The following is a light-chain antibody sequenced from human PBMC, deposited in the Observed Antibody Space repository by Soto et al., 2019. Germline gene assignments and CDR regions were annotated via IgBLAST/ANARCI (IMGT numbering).Light chain of an antibody. J-gene: IGKJ4*01. CDR2: GPS. CDR3: QQYGSSPLT. V-gene: IGKV3-20*01. Sequence: EIVLTQSPGTLSLSPGERATLSCRASQGVTSTDIAWYQQKPGQAPRLLIYGPSSRATGVPARFSGSGSGTDFSLTISRLETEDFAVYYCQQYGSSPLTFGGGTKVDIK. CDR1: QGVTSTD.